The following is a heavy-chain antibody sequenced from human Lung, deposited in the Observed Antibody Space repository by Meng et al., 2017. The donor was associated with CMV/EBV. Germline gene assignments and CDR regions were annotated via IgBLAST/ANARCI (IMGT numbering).Heavy chain of an antibody. Sequence: EPGPGLVQPSGPPFLPFPFSGGSISRRYWVSWGRQPPGKGLEWIGEIFPSGSTNYNPSLKSRVTISVDKSKNQFSLRLSSVTAADTAVYYCASFPPPGKQWLVTDYWGQGTLVTVSS. J-gene: IGHJ4*02. CDR1: GGSISRRYW. CDR2: IFPSGST. V-gene: IGHV4-4*02. D-gene: IGHD6-19*01. CDR3: ASFPPPGKQWLVTDY.